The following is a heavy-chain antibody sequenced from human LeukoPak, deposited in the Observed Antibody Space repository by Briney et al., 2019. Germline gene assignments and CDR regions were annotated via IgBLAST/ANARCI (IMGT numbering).Heavy chain of an antibody. D-gene: IGHD5-12*01. CDR1: GYTFTGYY. J-gene: IGHJ4*02. CDR3: ARDPSNSGYDYLYYFDY. CDR2: VNPDNGGT. V-gene: IGHV1-2*02. Sequence: ASVKVSCKASGYTFTGYYMHWVRPAPGQGREWMGWVNPDNGGTNYAQKFQGRVTMTRDMSISTAYMELSRLRSEDTAVYYCARDPSNSGYDYLYYFDYWGQGTLVTVSS.